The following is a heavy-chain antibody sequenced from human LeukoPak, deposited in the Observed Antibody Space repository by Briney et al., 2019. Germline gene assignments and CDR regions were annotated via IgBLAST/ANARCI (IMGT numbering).Heavy chain of an antibody. D-gene: IGHD3-3*01. CDR3: AREARGGHYDFWSGPKSHFDY. Sequence: PGRSLRLSCAASGFTFSSYAMHWVRQAPGKGLEWVAVMSYDGSNKYYADSVKGRFTISRDNSKNTLYLQMNSLRAEDTAVYYCAREARGGHYDFWSGPKSHFDYWGQGTLVTVSS. CDR1: GFTFSSYA. CDR2: MSYDGSNK. J-gene: IGHJ4*02. V-gene: IGHV3-30-3*01.